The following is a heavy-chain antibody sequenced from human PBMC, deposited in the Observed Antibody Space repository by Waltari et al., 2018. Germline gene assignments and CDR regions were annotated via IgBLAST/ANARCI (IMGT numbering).Heavy chain of an antibody. CDR3: ARHCPVEMIIRTRWLDP. CDR2: INHSGTT. Sequence: QVQLQQWGAGLLKPPETLSLTCAVYGGSFTGSYWSWIRPPPGKGLEWIGDINHSGTTNYNPSFKSRVTISLDTSKKQFSLRLSSVTAADTAVYFCARHCPVEMIIRTRWLDPWGQGTLVTVSS. D-gene: IGHD3-10*01. J-gene: IGHJ5*02. V-gene: IGHV4-34*01. CDR1: GGSFTGSY.